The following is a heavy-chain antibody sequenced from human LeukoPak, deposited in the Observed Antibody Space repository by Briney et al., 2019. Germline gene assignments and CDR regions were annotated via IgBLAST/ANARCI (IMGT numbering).Heavy chain of an antibody. CDR1: GYTFTGYY. V-gene: IGHV1-2*02. D-gene: IGHD3-22*01. J-gene: IGHJ5*02. CDR2: INPNSGGT. Sequence: ASVKVSCKASGYTFTGYYMHWVRQAPGQGLEWMGRINPNSGGTNYAQKFQGRVTMTRDTSISTAYMELSRLRSDDTAVYYCARPNGVVRWEGFDPWGQGTLVTVSS. CDR3: ARPNGVVRWEGFDP.